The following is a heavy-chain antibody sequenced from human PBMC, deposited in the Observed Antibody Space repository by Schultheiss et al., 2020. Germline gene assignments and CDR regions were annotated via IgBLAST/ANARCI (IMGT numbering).Heavy chain of an antibody. CDR3: ASRVDYGDYVDA. V-gene: IGHV1-69*13. CDR1: GGTFNTYT. Sequence: SVKVSCKASGGTFNTYTVTWVRQAPGQRLEWVGGIIPMFGTANYAQKFQGRVTITADESTSTAYMELRSLRSDDTAVYYCASRVDYGDYVDAWGQGTLVTVSS. CDR2: IIPMFGTA. D-gene: IGHD4-17*01. J-gene: IGHJ5*02.